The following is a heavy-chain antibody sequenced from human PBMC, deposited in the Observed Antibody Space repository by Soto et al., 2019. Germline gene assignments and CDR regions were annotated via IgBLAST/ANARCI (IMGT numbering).Heavy chain of an antibody. J-gene: IGHJ4*02. V-gene: IGHV3-73*01. CDR3: TRHAVEGC. D-gene: IGHD6-19*01. Sequence: VQLVESGGGLVQPGGSLKLSCAASGFTFSGSAMHWVRQASGKGLEWVGRIRSKANSYATAYAASVKGRFTISREDSKNTAYLQMNSLRTEDTAVYYCTRHAVEGCWGQGTLVTVSS. CDR2: IRSKANSYAT. CDR1: GFTFSGSA.